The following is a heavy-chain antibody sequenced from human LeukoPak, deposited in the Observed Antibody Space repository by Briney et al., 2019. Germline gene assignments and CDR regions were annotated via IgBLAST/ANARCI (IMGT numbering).Heavy chain of an antibody. V-gene: IGHV3-21*01. CDR1: GFLFGGHA. Sequence: PGGSLRLSCAASGFLFGGHAMVWVRQAPGKGLECVSSISSHAAYINYADSVKGRFTISRDNDKNSLFLDMNSLRVDDTAVYFCARTAIGVDFFDSWGQGTLVTVSS. J-gene: IGHJ4*02. D-gene: IGHD2-21*02. CDR3: ARTAIGVDFFDS. CDR2: ISSHAAYI.